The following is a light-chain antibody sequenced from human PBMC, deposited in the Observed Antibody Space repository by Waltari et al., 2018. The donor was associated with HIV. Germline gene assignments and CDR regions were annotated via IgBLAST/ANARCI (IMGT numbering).Light chain of an antibody. CDR3: ATWDSGLSAVV. Sequence: QSVLTQPPSVSATPGQKVTISCSGSSSNIGYNYVFWYQQLPGTAPKLLIYDNKKRPSGIPDRFSGSKSGTSATLGITGRQTGDEADYYCATWDSGLSAVVFGGGTKLTVL. CDR1: SSNIGYNY. J-gene: IGLJ2*01. V-gene: IGLV1-51*01. CDR2: DNK.